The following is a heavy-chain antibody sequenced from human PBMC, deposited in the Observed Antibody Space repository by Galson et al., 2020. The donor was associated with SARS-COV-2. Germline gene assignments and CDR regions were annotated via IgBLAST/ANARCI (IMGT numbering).Heavy chain of an antibody. Sequence: SETLSLTCTVSGYSISSGYYWGWIRQPPGKGLEWIGSIYHSGSTYYNTSLKSRVTISVDTSKNQFSLKLSSVTAADTAVYYCARIRYYYDSSGPLYYFDYWGQGTLVTVSS. CDR3: ARIRYYYDSSGPLYYFDY. J-gene: IGHJ4*02. V-gene: IGHV4-38-2*02. D-gene: IGHD3-22*01. CDR2: IYHSGST. CDR1: GYSISSGYY.